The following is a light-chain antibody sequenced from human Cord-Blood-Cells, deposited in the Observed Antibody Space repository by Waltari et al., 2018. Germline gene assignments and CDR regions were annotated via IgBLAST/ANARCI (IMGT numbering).Light chain of an antibody. CDR2: EGS. Sequence: QSALTQPASVSGSPGPSITISCTGTSSDVGTYNLVSWYQQHPGQAPKLMIYEGSKRPSGVSNRFSGSKSGTTASLTSSGLQAEDEADYYGCSDAGSSTVVFGGGTKLTVL. J-gene: IGLJ2*01. CDR1: SSDVGTYNL. CDR3: CSDAGSSTVV. V-gene: IGLV2-23*01.